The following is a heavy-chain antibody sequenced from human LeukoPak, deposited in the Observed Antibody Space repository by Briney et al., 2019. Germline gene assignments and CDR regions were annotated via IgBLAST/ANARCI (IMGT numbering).Heavy chain of an antibody. D-gene: IGHD3-22*01. J-gene: IGHJ5*02. Sequence: SETLSLTCSVSGGSISSYYWSWIRQPPGKGLEWIGYIYNSGSTNYNPALKSRVSISVDTSKNQFSLKLSSVTAADTAVYYCARGPNTMIVVVTNWFDPWGQGTLVTVSS. CDR2: IYNSGST. CDR3: ARGPNTMIVVVTNWFDP. CDR1: GGSISSYY. V-gene: IGHV4-59*12.